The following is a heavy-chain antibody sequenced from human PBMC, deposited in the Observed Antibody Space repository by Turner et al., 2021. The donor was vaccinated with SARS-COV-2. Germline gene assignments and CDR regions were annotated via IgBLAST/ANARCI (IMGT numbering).Heavy chain of an antibody. Sequence: QVQLQESGPGLVKPSQTLSLPCHFSDASLTTRNHYWSWIRQFPGKGLEWIGYIFYSGSTYYNPSLSGRISISVDTSKRQFSLSLSSVTAADTAVYYCARSARVAITGAGDYFDNWGQGTMVTVSS. V-gene: IGHV4-30-4*01. CDR2: IFYSGST. D-gene: IGHD5-12*01. CDR3: ARSARVAITGAGDYFDN. CDR1: DASLTTRNHY. J-gene: IGHJ4*02.